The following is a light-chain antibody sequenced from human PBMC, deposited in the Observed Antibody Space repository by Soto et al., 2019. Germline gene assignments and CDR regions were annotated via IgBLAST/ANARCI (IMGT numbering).Light chain of an antibody. CDR3: QQYYIWPLT. CDR2: GAS. J-gene: IGKJ4*01. Sequence: ETVMTQSPATLSVSPGERATLSCRASQSISSNLAWYQQKPGQAPRLLIYGASTRATGIPARFSGSGSGTEFTLTISSLQSEEFAVYYWQQYYIWPLTFGGGTKVEIK. CDR1: QSISSN. V-gene: IGKV3D-15*01.